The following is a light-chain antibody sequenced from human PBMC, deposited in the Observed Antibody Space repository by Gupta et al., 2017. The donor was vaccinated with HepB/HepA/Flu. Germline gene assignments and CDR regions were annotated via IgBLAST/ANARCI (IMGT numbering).Light chain of an antibody. J-gene: IGKJ4*01. CDR3: QQSYSTLP. V-gene: IGKV1-39*01. CDR2: AAS. Sequence: DIQMTQSPPSLSASVGDRVTITCRASQSISSYLNWYQQKPGKAPKLLIYAASSLQSGVPSRFSGSGSGTDFTLTISSLQPEDFATYYCQQSYSTLPFGGGTKVEIK. CDR1: QSISSY.